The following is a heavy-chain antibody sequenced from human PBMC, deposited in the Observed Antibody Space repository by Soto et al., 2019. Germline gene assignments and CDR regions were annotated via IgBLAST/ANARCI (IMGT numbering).Heavy chain of an antibody. CDR1: GIIFTNYW. CDR2: IDNDGSGT. CDR3: TTVLEY. J-gene: IGHJ4*01. Sequence: EVQLVESGGGLVQPGGSLRLSCAASGIIFTNYWMHWVRQAPGKGLVWVSRIDNDGSGTSYADSVKGRFTISRDNAKNTVYLEMNSRRAEDTAVYYCTTVLEYWGHGTLVTVSS. V-gene: IGHV3-74*01.